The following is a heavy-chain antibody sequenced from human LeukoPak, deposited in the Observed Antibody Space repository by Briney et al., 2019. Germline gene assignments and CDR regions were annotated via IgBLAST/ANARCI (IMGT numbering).Heavy chain of an antibody. J-gene: IGHJ4*02. CDR2: IHYTGTT. Sequence: SETLSLTRSLSGGSISDYLWRCLGPSPPKGLSWVAYIHYTGTTNYNPSLKSRVTMSVDTSRNRLSLELNSVTAADTALYFCARLSADRSGYWPDYFDFWGQGTLVTAS. CDR3: ARLSADRSGYWPDYFDF. CDR1: GGSISDYL. D-gene: IGHD3-9*01. V-gene: IGHV4-59*08.